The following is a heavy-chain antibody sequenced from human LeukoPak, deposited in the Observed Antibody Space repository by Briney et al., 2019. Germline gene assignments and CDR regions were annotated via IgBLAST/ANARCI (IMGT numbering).Heavy chain of an antibody. CDR2: ISGSGGSA. CDR1: GFTFSSYA. J-gene: IGHJ4*02. Sequence: GGSLRLSCAASGFTFSSYAMSWVRQAPGKGLEGVSAISGSGGSAYYADSVKGRFTISRDNSKNMLYLQMNSLRAEDTAVYSCAKDRSEYGSGSYYPLDYWGQGTLVTVSS. V-gene: IGHV3-23*01. CDR3: AKDRSEYGSGSYYPLDY. D-gene: IGHD3-10*01.